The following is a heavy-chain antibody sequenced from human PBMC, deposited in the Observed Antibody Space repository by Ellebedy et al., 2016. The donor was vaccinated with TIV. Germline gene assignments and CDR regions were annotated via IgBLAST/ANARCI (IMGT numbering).Heavy chain of an antibody. CDR1: GFSLTTTGMS. CDR2: IDWDDDK. V-gene: IGHV2-70*11. D-gene: IGHD6-6*01. Sequence: SGPTLVKPTQTLTLTCTFSGFSLTTTGMSVNWIRQPPGKVLEWLARIDWDDDKKYTTSLRTRLTISKDTSKNQVVLSMSNMDPVDTATYYCARVYSSSSWGFDYWGQGTLVTVSS. J-gene: IGHJ4*02. CDR3: ARVYSSSSWGFDY.